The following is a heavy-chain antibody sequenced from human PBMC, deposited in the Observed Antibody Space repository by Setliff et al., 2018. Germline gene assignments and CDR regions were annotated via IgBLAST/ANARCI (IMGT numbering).Heavy chain of an antibody. CDR1: GDSMSNFF. CDR2: YRSGST. V-gene: IGHV4-4*08. D-gene: IGHD2-2*01. Sequence: SETLSLTCSVTGDSMSNFFWSWIRQPPGKGLEWIGYYRSGSTNYSPSLKSRVTVSADRSRNQFSLKLNPVTAADTAVYYCVRTFNGSPADRWGQGTLVTVSS. CDR3: VRTFNGSPADR. J-gene: IGHJ5*02.